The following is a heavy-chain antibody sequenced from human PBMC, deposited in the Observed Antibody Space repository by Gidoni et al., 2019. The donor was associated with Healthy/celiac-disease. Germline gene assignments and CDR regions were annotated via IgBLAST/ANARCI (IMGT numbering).Heavy chain of an antibody. J-gene: IGHJ4*02. D-gene: IGHD1-26*01. CDR1: GFTFSRYA. CDR2: IRGSGGST. CDR3: AKARIVGATSGAIGY. V-gene: IGHV3-23*01. Sequence: EVQLLESGGGLVQPGGSLRLSCAASGFTFSRYAMSWVRQAPGKGLEWVSAIRGSGGSTYYADSVKGRFTISRDNSKNTLYLQMNSLRAEDTAVYYCAKARIVGATSGAIGYWGQGTLVTVSS.